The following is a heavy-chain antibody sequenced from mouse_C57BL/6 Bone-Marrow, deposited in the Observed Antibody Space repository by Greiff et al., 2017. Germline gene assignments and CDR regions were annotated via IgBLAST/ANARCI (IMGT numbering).Heavy chain of an antibody. Sequence: VQLQQSGAELARPGASVKLSCKASGYTFTSYGISWVKQRTGQGLEWIGEIYPRSGNTYYNEKFKGKATLTADKSSSTAYMELRSLTSEDSAVYFCARSYDCGSSFWFAYWGQGTLVTVSA. J-gene: IGHJ3*01. CDR1: GYTFTSYG. CDR2: IYPRSGNT. CDR3: ARSYDCGSSFWFAY. V-gene: IGHV1-81*01. D-gene: IGHD1-1*01.